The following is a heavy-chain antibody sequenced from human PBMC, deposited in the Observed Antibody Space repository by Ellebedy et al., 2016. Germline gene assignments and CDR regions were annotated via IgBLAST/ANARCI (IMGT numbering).Heavy chain of an antibody. V-gene: IGHV1-69*13. CDR2: SNKR. D-gene: IGHD2-2*01. CDR3: ALREVVPAASDYYYYGMDV. CDR1: GYTFLNYG. Sequence: SVKVSXXASGYTFLNYGINWVRQAPGQGLEWMGGSNKRNHAQKFQGRVTITADESTSTAYMELSSLRSEDTAVYYCALREVVPAASDYYYYGMDVWGQGTTVTVSS. J-gene: IGHJ6*02.